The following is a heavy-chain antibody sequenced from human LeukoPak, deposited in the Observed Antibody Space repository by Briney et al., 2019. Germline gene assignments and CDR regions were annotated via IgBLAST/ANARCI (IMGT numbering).Heavy chain of an antibody. D-gene: IGHD6-19*01. V-gene: IGHV3-48*01. Sequence: PGGSLRLSCAASGFTFSRYSMNWVRQAPGKGLEWISYISTSNSPIYYADSVKGRFTISRDNAKNSLYLQMSSLRSEDTAVYYCARQTRDRKAVAGPHYYYYYGMDVWGQGTTVTVSS. CDR1: GFTFSRYS. J-gene: IGHJ6*02. CDR2: ISTSNSPI. CDR3: ARQTRDRKAVAGPHYYYYYGMDV.